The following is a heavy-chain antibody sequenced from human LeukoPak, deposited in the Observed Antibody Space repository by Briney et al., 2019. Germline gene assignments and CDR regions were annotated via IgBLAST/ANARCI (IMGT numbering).Heavy chain of an antibody. Sequence: EASVKVSCKASGGTFSSYAISWVRQAPGQGLEWMGGIIPIFGTANYAQKFQGRVTITADKSTSTAYMELSSLRSDDTAVYYCARTLVVINDAFDIWGQGTMVTVSS. CDR1: GGTFSSYA. CDR3: ARTLVVINDAFDI. V-gene: IGHV1-69*06. D-gene: IGHD3-22*01. CDR2: IIPIFGTA. J-gene: IGHJ3*02.